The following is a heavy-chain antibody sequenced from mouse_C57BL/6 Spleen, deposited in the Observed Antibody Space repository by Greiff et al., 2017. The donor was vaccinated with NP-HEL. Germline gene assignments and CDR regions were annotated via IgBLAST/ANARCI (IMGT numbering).Heavy chain of an antibody. D-gene: IGHD3-2*02. CDR2: IYPGDGDT. CDR3: ARGAAQVDY. CDR1: GYAFSSSW. V-gene: IGHV1-82*01. Sequence: QVQLQQSGPELVKPGASVKISCKASGYAFSSSWMNWVKQRPGKGLEWIGRIYPGDGDTNYNGKFKGKATLTADKSSSTAYMQLSSLTSEDSAVYFCARGAAQVDYWGQGTTLTVSS. J-gene: IGHJ2*01.